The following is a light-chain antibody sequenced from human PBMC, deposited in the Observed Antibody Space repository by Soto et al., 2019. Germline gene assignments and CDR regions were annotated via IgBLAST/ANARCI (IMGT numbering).Light chain of an antibody. J-gene: IGKJ1*01. Sequence: EIVMTQSPPTLSVSPGDRATLSCRASQSVTDSYLAWYQQKPGQAPRLLIYGASIRATGIPARFSGSGSGTEFTLTISSLQSEDFAVYYCQQYNDWPWTFGQGTKVDIK. CDR2: GAS. V-gene: IGKV3-15*01. CDR1: QSVTDSY. CDR3: QQYNDWPWT.